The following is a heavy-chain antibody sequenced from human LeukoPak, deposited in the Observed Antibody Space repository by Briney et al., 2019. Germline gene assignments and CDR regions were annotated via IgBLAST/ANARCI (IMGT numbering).Heavy chain of an antibody. CDR2: IYPSGST. D-gene: IGHD6-25*01. Sequence: SETLSLTCTVSGGSISSYYWSWLRQPPGKGLEWIAYIYPSGSTKYNPSLKSPVTVSVDTSKNQLSLRLSSVTAADTAVYYCARRAAATRAFDIWGQGTTVTVSS. V-gene: IGHV4-4*09. CDR3: ARRAAATRAFDI. J-gene: IGHJ3*02. CDR1: GGSISSYY.